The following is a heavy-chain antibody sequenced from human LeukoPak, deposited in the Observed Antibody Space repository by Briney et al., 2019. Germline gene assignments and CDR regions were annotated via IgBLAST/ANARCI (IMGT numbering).Heavy chain of an antibody. CDR2: INHSGST. CDR1: GGSFSGYY. Sequence: SETPSLTCAVYGGSFSGYYWSWIRQPPGKGLEGMGEINHSGSTNYNPSLKSPVTISVDTSKNQFSLKLSSVTAADTAVYYCARGYGSSWYPYYYGMDVWGQGTTVTVSS. J-gene: IGHJ6*02. D-gene: IGHD6-13*01. V-gene: IGHV4-34*01. CDR3: ARGYGSSWYPYYYGMDV.